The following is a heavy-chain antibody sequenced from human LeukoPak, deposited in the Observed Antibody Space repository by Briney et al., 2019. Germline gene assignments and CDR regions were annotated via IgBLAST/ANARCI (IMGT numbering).Heavy chain of an antibody. CDR2: ISSSSSYI. V-gene: IGHV3-21*01. D-gene: IGHD4-17*01. J-gene: IGHJ4*02. CDR3: ARPRDYGDHGGGY. Sequence: GGSLRLSCAASGFTFSSYSMNWVRQAPGKGLEWVSSISSSSSYIYYADSVKGRFTISRDNAKNSLYLQMNSLRAEDTAVYYCARPRDYGDHGGGYWGQGTLVTVSS. CDR1: GFTFSSYS.